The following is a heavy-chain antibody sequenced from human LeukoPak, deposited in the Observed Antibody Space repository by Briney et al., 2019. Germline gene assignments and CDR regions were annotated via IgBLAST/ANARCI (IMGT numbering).Heavy chain of an antibody. CDR2: IKSKTDGGTT. CDR1: GFTFSNAW. D-gene: IGHD2-2*01. CDR3: TTDERGYCSSTSCPKEEYY. Sequence: KPGGSLRLSCAASGFTFSNAWMSWVRQAPGKGLEWVGRIKSKTDGGTTDYAAPVKGRFTISRDDSKNTLYLQMNSLKTEDTAVYYCTTDERGYCSSTSCPKEEYYWGQGTLVTVSS. J-gene: IGHJ4*02. V-gene: IGHV3-15*01.